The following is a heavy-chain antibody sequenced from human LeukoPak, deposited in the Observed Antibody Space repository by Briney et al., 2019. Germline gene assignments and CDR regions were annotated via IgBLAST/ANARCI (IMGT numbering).Heavy chain of an antibody. CDR2: IIPIFGTA. J-gene: IGHJ6*02. V-gene: IGHV1-69*13. CDR1: GGTFSSYA. CDR3: ARDSGCSGGSCHQRGYYYGMDV. D-gene: IGHD2-15*01. Sequence: ASVKVSCKASGGTFSSYAISWVRQAPGQGLEWMGGIIPIFGTANYAQKFQGRVTITADESTSTAYMELSSLRSEDTAVYYCARDSGCSGGSCHQRGYYYGMDVWGQGTTVTVSS.